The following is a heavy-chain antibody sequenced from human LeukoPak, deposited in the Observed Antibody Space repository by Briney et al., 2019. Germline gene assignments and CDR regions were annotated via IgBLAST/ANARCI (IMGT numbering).Heavy chain of an antibody. J-gene: IGHJ4*02. CDR2: ISGSGGST. V-gene: IGHV3-23*01. D-gene: IGHD3-3*01. CDR3: AKMGVLRFLEWLGGAYYFDY. Sequence: GGSLRLSCAASGFTFSSYAMSWVRQAPGKGLEWVSAISGSGGSTYYADSVKGRFTISRDNPKNTLYLQMNSLRAEDTAVYYCAKMGVLRFLEWLGGAYYFDYWGQGTLVTVSS. CDR1: GFTFSSYA.